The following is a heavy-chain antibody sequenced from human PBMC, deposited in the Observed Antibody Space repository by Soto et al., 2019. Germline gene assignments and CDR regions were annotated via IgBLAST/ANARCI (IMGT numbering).Heavy chain of an antibody. V-gene: IGHV4-39*01. CDR1: DGSISTTSSY. CDR2: IYYSGST. D-gene: IGHD4-17*01. Sequence: PSETLSLTCTVSDGSISTTSSYWGWIRQPPGKGLEWIGSIYYSGSTNYNASLKSRVTMSIDTSRNQFSLKLTSVTAADTAVYYCVRLGRTDYGEPFMLYWGQGTLVTV. CDR3: VRLGRTDYGEPFMLY. J-gene: IGHJ4*02.